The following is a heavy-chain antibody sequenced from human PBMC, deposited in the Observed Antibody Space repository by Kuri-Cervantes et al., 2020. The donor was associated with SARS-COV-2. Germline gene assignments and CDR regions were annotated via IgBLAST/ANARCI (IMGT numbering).Heavy chain of an antibody. J-gene: IGHJ3*01. D-gene: IGHD1-26*01. CDR2: ISDDGSNK. CDR3: ARGCAWELLCAFDF. Sequence: SGAVSGFTFSNYAMHWVRQAPGKGLEWVAVISDDGSNKFYADSVKGRFTISRDNSKNTLYLQMNSLRAEDTAVYYCARGCAWELLCAFDFWGQGTLVTVSS. V-gene: IGHV3-30-3*01. CDR1: GFTFSNYA.